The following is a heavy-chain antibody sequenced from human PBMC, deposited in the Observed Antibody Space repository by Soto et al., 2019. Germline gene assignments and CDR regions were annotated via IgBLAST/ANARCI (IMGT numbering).Heavy chain of an antibody. J-gene: IGHJ4*02. CDR2: IKSKSDGATT. D-gene: IGHD2-2*02. CDR1: GFTFSNAW. CDR3: NTRGYCGGSSCYRTTSFDY. V-gene: IGHV3-15*01. Sequence: EVQLVESGGDVVHPGGSLRLSCAASGFTFSNAWMTWVRQGPGKGLEWVGRIKSKSDGATTDYAAPGKGRFAVSRDESRDIVYLQMNSGKTEDKALYFCNTRGYCGGSSCYRTTSFDYWGRGTPVPVSS.